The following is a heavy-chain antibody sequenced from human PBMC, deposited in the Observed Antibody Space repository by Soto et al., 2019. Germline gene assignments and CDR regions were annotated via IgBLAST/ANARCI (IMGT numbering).Heavy chain of an antibody. V-gene: IGHV4-4*02. D-gene: IGHD2-2*01. CDR1: GDSMNNNNW. Sequence: SETLSLTCAVSGDSMNNNNWWSWVRQPPGKGLEWIGEIYHSGSTKYNPSLNSRVTISVDKSKTQISLTVTSVSPADTAVYYCARTRQFCNATTCYEVYFDYWGQGALVTVSS. CDR2: IYHSGST. J-gene: IGHJ4*02. CDR3: ARTRQFCNATTCYEVYFDY.